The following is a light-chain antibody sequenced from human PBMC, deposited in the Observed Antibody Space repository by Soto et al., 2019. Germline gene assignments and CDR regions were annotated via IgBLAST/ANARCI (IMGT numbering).Light chain of an antibody. V-gene: IGKV3-20*01. CDR1: QSVSNNY. J-gene: IGKJ2*01. CDR3: QQYGNSPQT. CDR2: GAS. Sequence: EIVLTQSPGTLSLSPGERATLSCRASQSVSNNYLAWYQQKPGQAPRLLIYGASSRATGIPDRFSGSGSGTDFTLTISRLEPEDFAVYYCQQYGNSPQTFGQGTKLVIK.